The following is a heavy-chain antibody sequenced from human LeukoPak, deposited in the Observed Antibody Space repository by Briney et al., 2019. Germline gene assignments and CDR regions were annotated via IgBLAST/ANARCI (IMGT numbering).Heavy chain of an antibody. CDR3: ARSRASSGYYPLYFDY. V-gene: IGHV3-64*01. J-gene: IGHJ4*02. CDR2: ISSNGGST. CDR1: GFTFSSYA. D-gene: IGHD3-22*01. Sequence: GGSLRLSCAASGFTFSSYAMHWVRQAPGKGLEYVSAISSNGGSTYYANSVKGRFTISRDNSKNTLYLQMGSLRAEDMAVYYCARSRASSGYYPLYFDYWGQGTLVTVSS.